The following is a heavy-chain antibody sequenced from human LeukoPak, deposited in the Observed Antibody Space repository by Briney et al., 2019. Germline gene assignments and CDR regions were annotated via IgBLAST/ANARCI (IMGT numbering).Heavy chain of an antibody. D-gene: IGHD3-22*01. J-gene: IGHJ4*02. Sequence: SETLSLTCAVYGGSFSGYYWSWIRQPPGKGLEWIGEINHSGSTNYNPSLKSRVTISADTSKNQFSLKLSSVTAADTAVYYCARGHDSSGYRIDYWGRGTLVTVSS. CDR1: GGSFSGYY. V-gene: IGHV4-34*01. CDR2: INHSGST. CDR3: ARGHDSSGYRIDY.